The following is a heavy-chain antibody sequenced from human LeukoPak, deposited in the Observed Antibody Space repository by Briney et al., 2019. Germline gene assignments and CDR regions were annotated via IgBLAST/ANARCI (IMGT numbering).Heavy chain of an antibody. Sequence: ASVKVSCKASGGTFRTYPISWVRQAPGQGLEWMGGLTHIFRRTNYTQKFQERLIITTDESYSTAYMELRDLRSDDTALYYCATSGSGRSWDWFAPWGQGTLVIVSS. V-gene: IGHV1-69*05. CDR3: ATSGSGRSWDWFAP. D-gene: IGHD3-10*01. CDR1: GGTFRTYP. CDR2: LTHIFRRT. J-gene: IGHJ5*02.